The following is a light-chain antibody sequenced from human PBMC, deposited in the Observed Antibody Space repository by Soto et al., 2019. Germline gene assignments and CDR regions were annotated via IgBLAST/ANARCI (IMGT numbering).Light chain of an antibody. CDR1: QSILYSPNNKNY. CDR2: WAS. Sequence: DIVMTQSPDSLAVSLGERTTINCKSSQSILYSPNNKNYLAWYQQKPGLPPKVLIYWASTRESGVPDRFSGSGSGTDFTLTISSLQAEDVAVYYCQQYYSLPLTFGGGTKVEIK. V-gene: IGKV4-1*01. J-gene: IGKJ4*01. CDR3: QQYYSLPLT.